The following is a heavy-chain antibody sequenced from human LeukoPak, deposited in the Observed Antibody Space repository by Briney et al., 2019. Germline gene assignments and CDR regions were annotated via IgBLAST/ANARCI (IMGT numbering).Heavy chain of an antibody. CDR3: ARGGISTSLDY. V-gene: IGHV4-59*12. CDR2: IYYSGST. Sequence: SETLSLTCSVSSGSISDYYWSWIRQPPGKGLEWIGYIYYSGSTNYNPSLKSRVTMSGDTSKNQISLKLSSVTAADTAVYYCARGGISTSLDYWGQGTLVTVSS. J-gene: IGHJ4*02. D-gene: IGHD2-2*01. CDR1: SGSISDYY.